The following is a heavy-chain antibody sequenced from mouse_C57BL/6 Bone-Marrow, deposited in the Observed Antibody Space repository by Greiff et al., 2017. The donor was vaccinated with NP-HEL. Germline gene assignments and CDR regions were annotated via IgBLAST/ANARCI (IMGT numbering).Heavy chain of an antibody. V-gene: IGHV1-9*01. D-gene: IGHD1-1*01. Sequence: VQGVESGAELMKPGASVKLSCKATGYTFTGYWIEWVKQRPGHGLEWIGEILPGSGSTNYNEKFKGKATFTADTSSNTAYMQLSSLTTEDSAIYYCARRGYYYGSLYWYFDVWGTGTTVTVSS. CDR3: ARRGYYYGSLYWYFDV. CDR1: GYTFTGYW. CDR2: ILPGSGST. J-gene: IGHJ1*03.